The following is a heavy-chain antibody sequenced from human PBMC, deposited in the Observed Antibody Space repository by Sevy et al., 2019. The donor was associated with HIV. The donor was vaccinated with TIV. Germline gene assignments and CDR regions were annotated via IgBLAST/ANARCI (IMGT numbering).Heavy chain of an antibody. CDR1: GITFNNYA. D-gene: IGHD3-22*01. J-gene: IGHJ3*02. CDR2: IFGSGGTT. Sequence: GGSLRLSCAASGITFNNYAMNWVRQAPGKGLDWVSTIFGSGGTTYYADSVKGRFTMSRDNSKNTLYLQMNSLRTEDTALYYRAGGRFDSSGSFDAFDMWGQGTMVTVSS. CDR3: AGGRFDSSGSFDAFDM. V-gene: IGHV3-23*01.